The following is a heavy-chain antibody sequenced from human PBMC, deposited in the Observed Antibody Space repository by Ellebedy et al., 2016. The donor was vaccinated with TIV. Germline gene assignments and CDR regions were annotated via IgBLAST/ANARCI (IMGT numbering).Heavy chain of an antibody. J-gene: IGHJ3*01. CDR2: IHHSGTN. V-gene: IGHV4-38-2*02. CDR1: DYSISSGYF. Sequence: MPSETLSLTCTVSDYSISSGYFWGWIRQPPGKGREWIGSIHHSGTNYYNPSLKSRLTISEDTSKNPFSLNLSSVTAIDTAVYYCARELAYYSNNGYYYLSGFDVWGRGTMVTVSS. D-gene: IGHD3-22*01. CDR3: ARELAYYSNNGYYYLSGFDV.